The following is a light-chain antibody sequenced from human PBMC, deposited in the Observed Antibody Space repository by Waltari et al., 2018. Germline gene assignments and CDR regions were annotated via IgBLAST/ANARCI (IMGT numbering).Light chain of an antibody. CDR3: QQYATSPRT. Sequence: EIVLTQSPGTVSLSPGEGATLSCRASQSFASSYVAWYQQKPGQAPRLLIYGGSGRATGSPDRFSGSWSETDFSLTISRVRPEDSAVYYCQQYATSPRTFGQGTKVEIK. CDR1: QSFASSY. J-gene: IGKJ1*01. CDR2: GGS. V-gene: IGKV3-20*01.